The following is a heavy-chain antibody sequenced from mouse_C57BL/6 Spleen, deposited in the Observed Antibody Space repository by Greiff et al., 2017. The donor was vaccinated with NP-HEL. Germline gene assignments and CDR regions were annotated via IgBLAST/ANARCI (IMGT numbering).Heavy chain of an antibody. CDR1: GFTFSSYA. V-gene: IGHV5-4*01. CDR3: AREGNGYYFAY. D-gene: IGHD2-3*01. J-gene: IGHJ3*01. CDR2: ISDGGSYT. Sequence: EVQGVESGGGLVKPGGSLKLSCAASGFTFSSYAMSWVRQTPEKRLEWVATISDGGSYTYYPDNVKGRFTISRDNAKNNLYLQMSHLKSEDTAMYYCAREGNGYYFAYWGQGTLVTVSA.